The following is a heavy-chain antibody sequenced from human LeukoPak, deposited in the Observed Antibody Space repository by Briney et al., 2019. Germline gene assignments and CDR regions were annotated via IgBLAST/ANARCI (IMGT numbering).Heavy chain of an antibody. V-gene: IGHV1-69*05. Sequence: SVKVSCKASGYTFTSYDINWVRQAPGQGLEWMGRIIPIFGTANYAQKFQGRVTITTDESTSTAYMELSSLRSEDTAVYYCARVRFYGARGYYFDYWGQGTLVTVSS. J-gene: IGHJ4*02. CDR1: GYTFTSYD. CDR2: IIPIFGTA. D-gene: IGHD4-17*01. CDR3: ARVRFYGARGYYFDY.